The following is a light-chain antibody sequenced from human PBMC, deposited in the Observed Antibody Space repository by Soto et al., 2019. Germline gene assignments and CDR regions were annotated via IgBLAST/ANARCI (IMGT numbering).Light chain of an antibody. CDR2: GAS. V-gene: IGKV3-15*01. J-gene: IGKJ5*01. CDR3: QQYNNWPPVT. Sequence: EIVMTQSPATLSVSPGERATLSCRASQSVSSNFAWYQQKPGQAPRLLIYGASTRATGIPARFSGSGSGTAITLTISSLQSEDFAVYYCQQYNNWPPVTFGQGTRLEIK. CDR1: QSVSSN.